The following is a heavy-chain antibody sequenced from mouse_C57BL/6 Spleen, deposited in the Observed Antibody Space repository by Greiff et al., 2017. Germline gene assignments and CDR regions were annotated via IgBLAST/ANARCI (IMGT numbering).Heavy chain of an antibody. D-gene: IGHD1-1*01. Sequence: VQLQQSGAELVKPGASVKLSCKASGYTFTSYWMHWVKQRPGRGLEWMGRIDPNSGGTKYNEKFKSKATLTVDKPSSTAYMKLSSLTSENSAVYYCAISGSNYQYYFDYWGQGTTLTVSS. CDR3: AISGSNYQYYFDY. CDR2: IDPNSGGT. J-gene: IGHJ2*01. V-gene: IGHV1-72*01. CDR1: GYTFTSYW.